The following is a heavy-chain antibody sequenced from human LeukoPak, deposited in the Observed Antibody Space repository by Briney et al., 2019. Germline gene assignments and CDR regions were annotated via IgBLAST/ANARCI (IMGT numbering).Heavy chain of an antibody. CDR3: AKEDYGDVSFFSVY. CDR1: GFTVSSNY. V-gene: IGHV3-23*01. Sequence: PGGSLRLSCAASGFTVSSNYMSWVRQAPGKGLEWVSAISGSGGSTYYADSVKGRFTVSRDNSKNTLSLQMNSLRAEDTAVYYCAKEDYGDVSFFSVYWGQGTLVTVSS. J-gene: IGHJ4*02. CDR2: ISGSGGST. D-gene: IGHD4-17*01.